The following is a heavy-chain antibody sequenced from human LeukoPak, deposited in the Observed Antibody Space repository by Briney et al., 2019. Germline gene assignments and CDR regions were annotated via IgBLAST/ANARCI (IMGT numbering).Heavy chain of an antibody. Sequence: PSETLSLTCAVSGGSISSSNWWSWVRQPPGKGLEWIGEIYHSGSTNYNPSLKSRVTISVDKSKNQFSLKLSSVTAADTAVYYCARQKGLGYCSSTSCYRTAFDIWGQGTMVTVSS. CDR3: ARQKGLGYCSSTSCYRTAFDI. CDR1: GGSISSSNW. CDR2: IYHSGST. D-gene: IGHD2-2*02. J-gene: IGHJ3*02. V-gene: IGHV4-4*02.